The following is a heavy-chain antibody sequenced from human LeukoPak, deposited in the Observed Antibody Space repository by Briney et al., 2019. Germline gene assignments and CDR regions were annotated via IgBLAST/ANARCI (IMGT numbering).Heavy chain of an antibody. CDR3: AKEFRTFGGAKVTPFDY. CDR2: ISGSGGST. CDR1: GFTVSSNY. D-gene: IGHD4-23*01. V-gene: IGHV3-23*01. Sequence: PGGSLRLSCAASGFTVSSNYMSWVRQAPGKGLEWVSAISGSGGSTYYADSVKGRFTISRDNSENTLYLQMNSLRAEDTAVYYCAKEFRTFGGAKVTPFDYWGQGTLVTVSS. J-gene: IGHJ4*02.